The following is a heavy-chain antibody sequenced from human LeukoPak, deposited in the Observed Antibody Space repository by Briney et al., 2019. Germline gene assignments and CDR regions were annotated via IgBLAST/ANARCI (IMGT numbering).Heavy chain of an antibody. V-gene: IGHV3-7*01. J-gene: IGHJ4*02. CDR1: GFTFSSYW. CDR3: ARAKYYYGSGSYRYYFDY. Sequence: GGSLRLSCAASGFTFSSYWMSWVRQAPGKGLEWVANIKQDGSEKYYVDSVKGRFTISRDNAKNSLYLQMNSLRAEDTAVYYCARAKYYYGSGSYRYYFDYWGQGTLVTVSS. CDR2: IKQDGSEK. D-gene: IGHD3-10*01.